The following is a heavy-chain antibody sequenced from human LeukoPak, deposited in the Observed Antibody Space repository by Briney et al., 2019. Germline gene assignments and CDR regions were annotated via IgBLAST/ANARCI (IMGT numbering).Heavy chain of an antibody. CDR1: GFTFSSYE. Sequence: PGGSLRLSCAASGFTFSSYEKNWVRQAPGKGLEWVSYISSSGRSRSYADSVKGRFTISRDNAKNSLELQMNSLRAEDTALYYCARDPDRGLPEYGMDVWGQGTTVTVSS. CDR3: ARDPDRGLPEYGMDV. V-gene: IGHV3-48*03. J-gene: IGHJ6*02. D-gene: IGHD3-10*01. CDR2: ISSSGRSR.